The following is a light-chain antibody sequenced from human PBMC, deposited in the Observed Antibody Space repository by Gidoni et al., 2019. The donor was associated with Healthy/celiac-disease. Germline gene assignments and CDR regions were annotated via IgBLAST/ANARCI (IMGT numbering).Light chain of an antibody. Sequence: QSVFTQPPSVSPAPRQKVTISFSGSSSNIGNNYVSWYQQLPGTAPKLLIYDNNKRPSGIPDRFSGSKSGTSATLGITGLQTGDEADYYCGTWDSSLSAGVFGGGTKLTVL. CDR2: DNN. V-gene: IGLV1-51*01. J-gene: IGLJ2*01. CDR1: SSNIGNNY. CDR3: GTWDSSLSAGV.